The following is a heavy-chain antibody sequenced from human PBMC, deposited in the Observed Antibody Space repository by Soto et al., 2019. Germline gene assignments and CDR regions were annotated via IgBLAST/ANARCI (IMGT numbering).Heavy chain of an antibody. V-gene: IGHV4-38-2*01. Sequence: PSETLSLTCAVSGYSISSGYYWGWIRQPPGKGLEWIGSIYHSGSTYYNPSLKSRVTISVDTSKNQFSLKLSSVTAADTAVYYCARGKAAYYDFWSGYYGAFDIWGQGPMVTVSS. CDR2: IYHSGST. J-gene: IGHJ3*02. CDR1: GYSISSGYY. D-gene: IGHD3-3*01. CDR3: ARGKAAYYDFWSGYYGAFDI.